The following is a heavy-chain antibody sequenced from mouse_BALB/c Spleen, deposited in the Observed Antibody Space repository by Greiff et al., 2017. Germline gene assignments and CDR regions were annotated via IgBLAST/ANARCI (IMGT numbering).Heavy chain of an antibody. V-gene: IGHV5-6-3*01. CDR3: ARDGNGYGRFAY. J-gene: IGHJ3*01. Sequence: EVKLQESGGGLVQPGGSLKLSCAASGFTFSSYGMSWVRQTPDKRLELVATINSNGGSTYYPDSVKGRFTISRDNAKNTLYLQMSSLKSEDTAMYYCARDGNGYGRFAYWGQGTLVTVSA. D-gene: IGHD2-2*01. CDR2: INSNGGST. CDR1: GFTFSSYG.